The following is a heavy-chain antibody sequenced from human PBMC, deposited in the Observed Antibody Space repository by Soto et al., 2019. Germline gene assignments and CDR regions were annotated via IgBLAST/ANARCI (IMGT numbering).Heavy chain of an antibody. V-gene: IGHV3-33*01. Sequence: QVQLVESGGGVVQPGKALRLSCAASGFTFSTYGMHWVRQAPGKGLEWVAMIWQDGRNDYYGDSVKGRFSVSRDNSKNTLSLQMSGLSAEDTALYYCARGRYSKSLGLYIAVWGQGTLVTVSS. CDR2: IWQDGRND. CDR3: ARGRYSKSLGLYIAV. CDR1: GFTFSTYG. D-gene: IGHD1-26*01. J-gene: IGHJ4*02.